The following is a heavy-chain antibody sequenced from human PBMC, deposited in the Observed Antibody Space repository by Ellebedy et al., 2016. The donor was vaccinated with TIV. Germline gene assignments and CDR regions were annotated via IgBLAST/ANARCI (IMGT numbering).Heavy chain of an antibody. Sequence: GESLKISCAASGFTVSSNYMSWVRQAPGKGLVWVSVIYSGGSTYYADSVKGRFTISRDNSKNTLYLQMNSLRAEDTAVYYCARGGYGWDYWGQGTLVTVSS. V-gene: IGHV3-66*01. D-gene: IGHD3-10*01. CDR1: GFTVSSNY. CDR2: IYSGGST. CDR3: ARGGYGWDY. J-gene: IGHJ4*02.